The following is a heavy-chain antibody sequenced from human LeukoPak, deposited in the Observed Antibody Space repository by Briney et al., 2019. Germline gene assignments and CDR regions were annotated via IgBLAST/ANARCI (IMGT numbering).Heavy chain of an antibody. CDR1: GFTFSSYA. J-gene: IGHJ4*02. CDR3: ARDVSSGWYSDY. V-gene: IGHV3-20*04. Sequence: GGSLRLSCAASGFTFSSYAMSWVRQAPGKGLEWVSGINWNGGSTGYADSVKGRFTISRDNAKNSLHLQMNSLRAEDTALYYCARDVSSGWYSDYWGQGTLVTVSS. CDR2: INWNGGST. D-gene: IGHD6-19*01.